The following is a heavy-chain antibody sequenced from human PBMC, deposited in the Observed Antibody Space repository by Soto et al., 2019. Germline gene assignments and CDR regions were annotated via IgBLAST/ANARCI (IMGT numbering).Heavy chain of an antibody. J-gene: IGHJ3*02. V-gene: IGHV3-30-3*01. CDR3: AGSTPHAVSPAFDI. Sequence: PGVSLLLSWAASGFTFSSYAMHWVRQAPGKGLEWVAVISYDGSNKYYADSVKGRFTISRDNSKNTLYLQMNSLSAEDTAVYYCAGSTPHAVSPAFDIWGQ. D-gene: IGHD1-20*01. CDR2: ISYDGSNK. CDR1: GFTFSSYA.